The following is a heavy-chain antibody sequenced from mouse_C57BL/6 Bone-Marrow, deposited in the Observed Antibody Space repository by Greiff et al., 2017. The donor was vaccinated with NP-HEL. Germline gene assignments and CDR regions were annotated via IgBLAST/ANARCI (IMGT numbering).Heavy chain of an antibody. CDR3: ARHGWDDSWYFDV. J-gene: IGHJ1*03. Sequence: EVQLVESGGGLVQPGGSLKLSCAASGFTFSDYYMYWVRQTPEKRLEWVAYISNGGGSTYYPDTVKGRFTISRDNAKNTLYLQMSRLKSEDTAMYYCARHGWDDSWYFDVWGTGTTVTVSS. V-gene: IGHV5-12*01. D-gene: IGHD4-1*01. CDR2: ISNGGGST. CDR1: GFTFSDYY.